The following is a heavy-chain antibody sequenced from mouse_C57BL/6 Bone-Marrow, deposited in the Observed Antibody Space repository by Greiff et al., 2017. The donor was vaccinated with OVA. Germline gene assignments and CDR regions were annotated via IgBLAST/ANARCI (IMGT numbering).Heavy chain of an antibody. CDR1: GYSITSGYY. V-gene: IGHV3-6*01. CDR2: ISYDGSN. J-gene: IGHJ3*01. Sequence: EVHLVESGPGLVKPSQSLSLTCSVTGYSITSGYYWNWIRQFPGNKLEWMGYISYDGSNNYNPSLKNRISITRDTSKNQFFLKLDSVTTEDTATYYCARGDYYSNGFAYWGQGTLVTVSA. D-gene: IGHD2-5*01. CDR3: ARGDYYSNGFAY.